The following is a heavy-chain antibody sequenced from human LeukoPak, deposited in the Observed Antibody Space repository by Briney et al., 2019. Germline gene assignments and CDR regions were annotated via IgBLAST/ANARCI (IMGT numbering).Heavy chain of an antibody. V-gene: IGHV1-2*02. CDR3: ARARVPIAVAGFYYFDY. Sequence: ASVKVSCKASGYTFTAYYIHWLRQAPGQGPEWMGWIKPDSGSSHYAQKFRGRVTMTRDTFSNSAYMDLTSLKSDDTALYYCARARVPIAVAGFYYFDYWGQGALVTVSS. J-gene: IGHJ4*02. CDR1: GYTFTAYY. D-gene: IGHD6-19*01. CDR2: IKPDSGSS.